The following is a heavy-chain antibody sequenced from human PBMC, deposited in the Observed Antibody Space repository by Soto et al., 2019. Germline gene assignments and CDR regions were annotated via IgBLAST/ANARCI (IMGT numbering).Heavy chain of an antibody. Sequence: PSQTLSLTCAISGDSVSSNIVTWDWIRHSPSRGLEWLGRTYYRSQWFNDYAVSVKSRMTIKADTSKNQFSLQLNYVTPEDTAVYYCARLIGTSWFVGWGQGTPVTSPQ. V-gene: IGHV6-1*01. CDR2: TYYRSQWFN. D-gene: IGHD6-13*01. CDR3: ARLIGTSWFVG. CDR1: GDSVSSNIVT. J-gene: IGHJ4*02.